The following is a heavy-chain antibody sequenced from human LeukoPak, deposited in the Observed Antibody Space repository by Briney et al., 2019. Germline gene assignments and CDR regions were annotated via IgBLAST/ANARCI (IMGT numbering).Heavy chain of an antibody. CDR1: GGSISSYY. CDR3: ARDLRGSYSDY. V-gene: IGHV4-59*01. CDR2: IYYTGNT. J-gene: IGHJ4*02. D-gene: IGHD1-26*01. Sequence: SETLSLTCTVSGGSISSYYWSWIRQPPEKGLEWIGYIYYTGNTNYNPSLRSRVTISVDTSKNQFSLKLSSVTAADTAVYYCARDLRGSYSDYWGQGTLVTVSS.